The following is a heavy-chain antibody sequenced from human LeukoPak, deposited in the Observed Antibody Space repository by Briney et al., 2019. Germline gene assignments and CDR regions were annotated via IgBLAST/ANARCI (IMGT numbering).Heavy chain of an antibody. V-gene: IGHV3-20*04. J-gene: IGHJ5*02. Sequence: PGGSLRLSCAASGFTFDDYGMSWVRQAPGKGLEWVSGINWNGGSTGYADSVKGRFTISRDNAKNSLYLQMNSLRAEDTALYYCARDRSRPSGYSSSWYFGWFDPWGQGTLVTVSS. CDR2: INWNGGST. D-gene: IGHD6-13*01. CDR1: GFTFDDYG. CDR3: ARDRSRPSGYSSSWYFGWFDP.